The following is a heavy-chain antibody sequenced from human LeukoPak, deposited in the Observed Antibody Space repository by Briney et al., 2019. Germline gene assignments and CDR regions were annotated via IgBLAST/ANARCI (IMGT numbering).Heavy chain of an antibody. CDR2: IYSGGST. Sequence: GGSLRLSCAASGFTVSSDYMSWVRQAPGKGLEWVSVIYSGGSTYYADSVKGRFTISRDNSKNTLYLQMNSLRAEDTAVYYYARDLMGCSSTSCYEQFDYWGQGTLVTVSS. J-gene: IGHJ4*02. CDR1: GFTVSSDY. V-gene: IGHV3-66*02. CDR3: ARDLMGCSSTSCYEQFDY. D-gene: IGHD2-2*01.